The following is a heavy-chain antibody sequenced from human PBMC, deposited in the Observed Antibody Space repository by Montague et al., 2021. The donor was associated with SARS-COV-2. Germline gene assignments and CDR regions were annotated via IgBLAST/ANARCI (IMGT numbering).Heavy chain of an antibody. CDR2: IYYSGST. CDR3: AMRGGALDAFDI. D-gene: IGHD4-17*01. Sequence: SETLSLTCTVSGGSIRTSSYYWGWIRQPPGKGLDWIGRIYYSGSTYSHPSLKSRVTISVVTAKNPFSLKLSTVTAADTAVYYCAMRGGALDAFDIWGQGTMVIVSS. V-gene: IGHV4-39*01. J-gene: IGHJ3*02. CDR1: GGSIRTSSYY.